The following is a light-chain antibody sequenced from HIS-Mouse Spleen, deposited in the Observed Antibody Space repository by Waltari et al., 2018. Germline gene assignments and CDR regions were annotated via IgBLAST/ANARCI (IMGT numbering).Light chain of an antibody. CDR3: QQYNSYIFT. CDR2: NAS. CDR1: QSISSW. V-gene: IGKV1-5*03. Sequence: DIQMTQSPSTLSASVGDRVTITCRASQSISSWLAWYQQQPGKAPKLLIYNASSLESGVPSRFSGSGSGTEFTLTISSLQPDDFATYYCQQYNSYIFTFGPGTKVDIK. J-gene: IGKJ3*01.